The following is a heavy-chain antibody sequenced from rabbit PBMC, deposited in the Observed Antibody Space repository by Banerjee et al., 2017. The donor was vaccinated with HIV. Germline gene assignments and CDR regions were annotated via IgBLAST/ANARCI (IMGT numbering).Heavy chain of an antibody. J-gene: IGHJ3*01. CDR3: ARDHAGDNGSGIYGMDL. Sequence: CWVRQAPGKGLEWIGCIYTGSSGGPYYASWAKGRFTISKPSPTTVTLQMTSLTAADTATYFCARDHAGDNGSGIYGMDLWGQGTLVTVS. CDR2: IYTGSSGGP. V-gene: IGHV1S40*01. D-gene: IGHD4-2*01.